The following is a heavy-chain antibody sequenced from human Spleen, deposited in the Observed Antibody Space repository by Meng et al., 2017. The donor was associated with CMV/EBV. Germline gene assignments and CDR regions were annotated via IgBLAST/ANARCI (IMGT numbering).Heavy chain of an antibody. V-gene: IGHV3-66*01. CDR1: GFTFSSYS. J-gene: IGHJ4*02. D-gene: IGHD7-27*01. CDR2: IYSGGST. CDR3: ARALTGRFDY. Sequence: EVQLVESGGGLVKPGGSLRLSCAASGFTFSSYSMNWVRQAPGKGLEWVSVIYSGGSTYYADSVKGRFTISRDNSKNTLYLQMNSLRAEDTAVYYCARALTGRFDYWGQGTLVTVSS.